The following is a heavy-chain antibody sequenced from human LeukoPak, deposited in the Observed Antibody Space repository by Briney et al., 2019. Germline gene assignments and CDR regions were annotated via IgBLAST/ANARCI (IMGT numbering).Heavy chain of an antibody. CDR2: INPNSGGT. CDR1: GYTFTGYY. D-gene: IGHD6-19*01. CDR3: ARGAKGAVAGTRYYYYYYYMDV. J-gene: IGHJ6*03. Sequence: ASVKVSCKASGYTFTGYYMHWVRQAPGQGLEWMGWINPNSGGTNYAQKFQGRVTMTRDTSISTAYMELSRLRSDDTAVYYCARGAKGAVAGTRYYYYYYYMDVWGKGTTVTLSS. V-gene: IGHV1-2*02.